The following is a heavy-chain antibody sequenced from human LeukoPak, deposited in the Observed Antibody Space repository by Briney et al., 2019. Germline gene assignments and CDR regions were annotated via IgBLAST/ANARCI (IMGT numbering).Heavy chain of an antibody. Sequence: GGSLRLSCAASGFTFDDYAMHWVRQAPGKGLEWVSFISSSSNYIYYTDSVKGRFTISRDNAKNSLFLQMNSLRAEDTAVYYCARGTPTTRDFDYWGQGTLVTVSS. CDR3: ARGTPTTRDFDY. CDR2: ISSSSNYI. J-gene: IGHJ4*02. V-gene: IGHV3-21*01. D-gene: IGHD4-11*01. CDR1: GFTFDDYA.